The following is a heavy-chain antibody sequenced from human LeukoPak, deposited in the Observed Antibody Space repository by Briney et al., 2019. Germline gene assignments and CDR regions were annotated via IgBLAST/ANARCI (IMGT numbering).Heavy chain of an antibody. CDR1: GGSISSYY. Sequence: SETLSLTCTVSGGSISSYYGALIRQPPGKGLEWIGYIYYSGSTNYKPSLKSRATISVDTSKKQFSLKLTSVTAADTAVYYCARCYSHSGSYDAFDIWGQGTMVTVSS. CDR2: IYYSGST. V-gene: IGHV4-59*08. CDR3: ARCYSHSGSYDAFDI. J-gene: IGHJ3*02. D-gene: IGHD3-10*01.